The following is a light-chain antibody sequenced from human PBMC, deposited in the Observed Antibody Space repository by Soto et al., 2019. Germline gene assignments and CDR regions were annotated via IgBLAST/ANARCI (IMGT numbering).Light chain of an antibody. J-gene: IGKJ2*01. CDR1: QSVSNSY. CDR3: QQYDNWPPYT. Sequence: EKVMTQSPATLSVSPGERATLSCRASQSVSNSYLAWYQQKPGQAPRLLIYGASTRATGIPARFSGSGSGTEFTLTISSLQSEDFAVYYCQQYDNWPPYTFGQGTKLEIK. CDR2: GAS. V-gene: IGKV3-15*01.